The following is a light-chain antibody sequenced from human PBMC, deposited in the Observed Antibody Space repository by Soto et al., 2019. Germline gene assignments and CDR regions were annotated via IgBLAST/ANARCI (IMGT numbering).Light chain of an antibody. V-gene: IGLV2-14*01. CDR2: DVS. Sequence: QSALTQPASVSGSPGQSITISCAGTRSDVGHYNYVSWYQQHPGKAPKLVIYDVSNRPSGISNRFSGSKSGNTASLTISGLQAEDEADYYCSSYTSSSPTNVFGTGTKLTVL. J-gene: IGLJ1*01. CDR1: RSDVGHYNY. CDR3: SSYTSSSPTNV.